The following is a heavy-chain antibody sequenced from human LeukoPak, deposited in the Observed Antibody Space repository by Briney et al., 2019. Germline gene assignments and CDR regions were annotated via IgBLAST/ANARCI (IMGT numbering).Heavy chain of an antibody. CDR1: GFTFSSYS. J-gene: IGHJ6*02. D-gene: IGHD2-15*01. V-gene: IGHV3-21*01. CDR2: ISSSSSYI. CDR3: AREGSYYYGMDV. Sequence: PGGSLRLSCAASGFTFSSYSMNWVRQAPGKGLEWVSSISSSSSYIYYADSVKGRFTISRDNAKNSLYPQMNSLRAEDTAVYYCAREGSYYYGMDVWGQGTTVTVSS.